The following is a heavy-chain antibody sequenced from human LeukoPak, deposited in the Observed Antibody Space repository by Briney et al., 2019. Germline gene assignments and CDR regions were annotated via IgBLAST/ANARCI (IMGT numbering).Heavy chain of an antibody. Sequence: SETLSLTCTVSGGSISSYYWSWIRQPVGKGLEWIGRIYTSGSTNYNPSLKSRVTMSVDTSKNQFSLKLSSVTAADTAVYYCARDTRVYDSSGYYWDYFDYWGQGTLVTVSS. V-gene: IGHV4-4*07. CDR2: IYTSGST. D-gene: IGHD3-22*01. J-gene: IGHJ4*02. CDR3: ARDTRVYDSSGYYWDYFDY. CDR1: GGSISSYY.